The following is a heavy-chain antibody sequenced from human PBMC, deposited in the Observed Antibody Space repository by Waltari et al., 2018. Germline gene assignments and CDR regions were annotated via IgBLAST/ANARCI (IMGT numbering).Heavy chain of an antibody. D-gene: IGHD2-21*02. Sequence: QVQLVQSGAEVKKPGASVKVSCKVSGYTLTELSMHWVRRAPGKGLEWMGGVDPEDGETIYGQKCQGIVTMTDETSTDTAYMELSSLRSEDTAVYYCATGRGITVVTPGYWGQGTLVTVSS. CDR3: ATGRGITVVTPGY. J-gene: IGHJ4*02. CDR1: GYTLTELS. CDR2: VDPEDGET. V-gene: IGHV1-24*01.